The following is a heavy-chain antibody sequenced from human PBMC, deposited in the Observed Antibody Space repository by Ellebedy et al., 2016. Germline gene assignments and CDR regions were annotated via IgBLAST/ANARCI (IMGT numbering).Heavy chain of an antibody. CDR2: ISAGSDTT. Sequence: GGSLRLSXVASGFAFRNFFMTWVRQAPGKGLEWVSTISAGSDTTRLADSVKGRFTISRDNSRNTLYLQMDSLRAADTAVYYCYYGHYSGYWGQGTLVTVSS. CDR3: YYGHYSGY. CDR1: GFAFRNFF. J-gene: IGHJ4*02. D-gene: IGHD4-17*01. V-gene: IGHV3-23*01.